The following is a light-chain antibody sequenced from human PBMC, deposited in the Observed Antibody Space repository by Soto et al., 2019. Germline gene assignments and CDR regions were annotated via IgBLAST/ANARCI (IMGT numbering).Light chain of an antibody. J-gene: IGKJ1*01. CDR1: QGITSY. Sequence: DIQLTHSPSFLSASVGDRVTITCRASQGITSYLTWYQQKPGKAPKLLIYAASTLQSGFPSRFRGSGSGPEFTLTLICLKQEDFATYYYQHLKRQLITFGQGTHEQIK. V-gene: IGKV1-9*01. CDR3: QHLKRQLIT. CDR2: AAS.